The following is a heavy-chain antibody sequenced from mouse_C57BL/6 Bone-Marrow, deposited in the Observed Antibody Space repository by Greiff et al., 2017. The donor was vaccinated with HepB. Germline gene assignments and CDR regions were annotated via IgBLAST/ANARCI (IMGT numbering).Heavy chain of an antibody. CDR3: AIGGYSNYLAWFAY. CDR2: IYPSDSET. J-gene: IGHJ3*01. V-gene: IGHV1-61*01. D-gene: IGHD2-5*01. Sequence: QVQLQQPGAELVRPGSSVKLSCKASGYTFTSYWMDWVKQRPGQGLEWIGNIYPSDSETHYNQKFKDKATLTVDKSSSTAYMQLSSLTSEDSAVYYGAIGGYSNYLAWFAYWGQGTLVTVSA. CDR1: GYTFTSYW.